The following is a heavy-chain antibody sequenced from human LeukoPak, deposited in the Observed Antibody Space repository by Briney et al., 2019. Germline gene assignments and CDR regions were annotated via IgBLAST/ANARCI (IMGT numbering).Heavy chain of an antibody. CDR2: INHSGST. CDR3: ARRGVY. CDR1: GGSISRDY. J-gene: IGHJ4*02. D-gene: IGHD2-8*01. Sequence: SETLSLTCSVSGGSISRDYWSWIRQPPGKGLEWIGEINHSGSTNYNPSLKSRVTISVDTSKNQFSLKLSSVTAADTAVYYCARRGVYWGQGTLVTVSS. V-gene: IGHV4-34*01.